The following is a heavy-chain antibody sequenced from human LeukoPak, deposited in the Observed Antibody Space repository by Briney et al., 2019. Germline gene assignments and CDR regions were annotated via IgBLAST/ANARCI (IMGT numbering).Heavy chain of an antibody. CDR1: GGSVSNTNYY. D-gene: IGHD3-22*01. J-gene: IGHJ4*02. CDR3: ATQDSSHY. Sequence: SETLSLTCTVSGGSVSNTNYYWGWIRQPPGRGLEWIASIRYSESAYYSPSLKSRATISVDTSKNQFSLRLRSLTATDTAVYYCATQDSSHYWGQGTLVTVSS. CDR2: IRYSESA. V-gene: IGHV4-39*01.